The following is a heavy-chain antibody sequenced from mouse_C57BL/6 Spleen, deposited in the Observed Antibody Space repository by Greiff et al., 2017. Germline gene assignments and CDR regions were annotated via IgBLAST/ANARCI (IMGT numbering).Heavy chain of an antibody. CDR2: INPYNGGT. CDR1: GYTFTDYY. CDR3: AIPDGYPFAY. V-gene: IGHV1-19*01. D-gene: IGHD2-3*01. Sequence: EVQLQQSGPVLVKPGASVKMSCKASGYTFTDYYMNWVKQSHGKSLEWIGVINPYNGGTSYNQKVKGKATLTVDKSSSTAYMQLSNLTSEDSAVYYCAIPDGYPFAYWGQGTLVTVSA. J-gene: IGHJ3*01.